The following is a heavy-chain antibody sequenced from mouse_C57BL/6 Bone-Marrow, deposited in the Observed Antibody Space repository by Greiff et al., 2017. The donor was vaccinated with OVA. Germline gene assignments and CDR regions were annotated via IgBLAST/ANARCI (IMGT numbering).Heavy chain of an antibody. CDR2: IDPSDSYT. CDR3: ARKNYGSRKYGFAY. J-gene: IGHJ3*01. V-gene: IGHV1-50*01. Sequence: QVQLQQPGAELVKPGASVKLSCKASGYTFTSYWMQWVKQRPGQGLEWIGEIDPSDSYTNYNQKFKGKATLTVDTSSHTAYMQLSSMTFENSAVNYCARKNYGSRKYGFAYWGQGTLVTVSA. CDR1: GYTFTSYW. D-gene: IGHD1-1*01.